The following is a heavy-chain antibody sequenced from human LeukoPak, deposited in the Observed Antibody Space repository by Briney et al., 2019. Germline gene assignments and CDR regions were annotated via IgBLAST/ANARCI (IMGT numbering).Heavy chain of an antibody. Sequence: PSETLSLTCAVYGGSFSGYYWSWIRQPPGKGLEWIGYIYYSGSTNYNPSLKSRVTISVDTSKNQFSLKLSSVTAADTAVYYCARRPKYYYDSSGYYYARRDDAFDIWGQGTMVTVSS. J-gene: IGHJ3*02. CDR2: IYYSGST. D-gene: IGHD3-22*01. CDR1: GGSFSGYY. V-gene: IGHV4-59*01. CDR3: ARRPKYYYDSSGYYYARRDDAFDI.